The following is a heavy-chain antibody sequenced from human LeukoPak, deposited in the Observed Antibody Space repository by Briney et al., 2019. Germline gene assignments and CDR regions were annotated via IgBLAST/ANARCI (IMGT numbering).Heavy chain of an antibody. V-gene: IGHV4-39*01. CDR1: GGSLSSSKYY. CDR2: IYYSGST. J-gene: IGHJ5*02. D-gene: IGHD3-3*01. Sequence: SETLSLICTVSGGSLSSSKYYWGWIRQSPGRGLEWIGSIYYSGSTYYNPSLKSRVTISVDTSKNQFSLKLSSVTAADTAVYYCASRPYDSSSFDPWGQGTLVTVSS. CDR3: ASRPYDSSSFDP.